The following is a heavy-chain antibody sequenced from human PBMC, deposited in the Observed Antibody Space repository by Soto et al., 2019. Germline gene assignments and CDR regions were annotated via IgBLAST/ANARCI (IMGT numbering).Heavy chain of an antibody. CDR3: TRCYCGYDPRWVNYYYYYMDV. Sequence: GGSLRLSCAASGFTFSSYWMSWVRQAPGKGLEWVANIKQDGSEKYYVDSVKGRFTISRDNAKNSLYLQMNSLRAEDTAVYYCTRCYCGYDPRWVNYYYYYMDVWGKGTTVTVSS. J-gene: IGHJ6*03. CDR1: GFTFSSYW. CDR2: IKQDGSEK. V-gene: IGHV3-7*01. D-gene: IGHD5-12*01.